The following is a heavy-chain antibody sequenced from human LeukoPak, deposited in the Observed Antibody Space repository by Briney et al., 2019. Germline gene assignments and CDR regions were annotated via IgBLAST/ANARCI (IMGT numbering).Heavy chain of an antibody. CDR2: IYYSGST. V-gene: IGHV4-59*01. D-gene: IGHD3-3*01. CDR3: ARYYDFWSGYYSLDH. Sequence: PSETLSLTCTVSGGSISSYYWSWIRQPPGEGLEWIGYIYYSGSTNYNPSLKSRVTISVDTSKNQFSLKLSSVTAADTAVYYCARYYDFWSGYYSLDHWGQGTLVTVSS. CDR1: GGSISSYY. J-gene: IGHJ4*02.